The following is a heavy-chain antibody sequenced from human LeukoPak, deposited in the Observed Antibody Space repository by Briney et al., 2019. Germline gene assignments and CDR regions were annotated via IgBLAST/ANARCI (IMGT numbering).Heavy chain of an antibody. V-gene: IGHV3-9*01. J-gene: IGHJ5*02. CDR1: GLTFVDYA. D-gene: IGHD4-17*01. Sequence: GGSLDLSFEASGLTFVDYAIYWVRQFPGKALKWFSGISWNSDTIDYVDSVKGRFTISRDNAKNSLYLQMTSLRTEDTALYYCVKEARSDGDYFDPWGQGTLVTVSS. CDR3: VKEARSDGDYFDP. CDR2: ISWNSDTI.